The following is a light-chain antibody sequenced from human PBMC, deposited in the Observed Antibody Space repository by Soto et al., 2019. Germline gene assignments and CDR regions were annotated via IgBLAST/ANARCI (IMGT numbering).Light chain of an antibody. CDR3: SSYADTNNHLHV. J-gene: IGLJ1*01. Sequence: QSALTQPPSASGSPGQSVTISCTGTSSDVGTYNYVSWYQQHPAKAPRLLIYEVSQRPSGVPDRFSGSKSANTASLTVSGLQPEDEADYHCSSYADTNNHLHVFGTGTKLTVL. V-gene: IGLV2-8*01. CDR1: SSDVGTYNY. CDR2: EVS.